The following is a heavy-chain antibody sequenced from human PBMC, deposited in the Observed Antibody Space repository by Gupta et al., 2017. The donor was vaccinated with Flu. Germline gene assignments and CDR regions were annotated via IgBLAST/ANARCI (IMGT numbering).Heavy chain of an antibody. Sequence: VQLVQSGAEVKKPGASVRVSCKASGYSFSDYYIHWVRQAPGQGLEWMGWTNPHTGGTNLVQKFQDRVTMTRDTSISTAYMELSGLRSDDTAVYYCAKEIALAGFDSWGQGTLVTVSS. CDR2: TNPHTGGT. D-gene: IGHD6-19*01. V-gene: IGHV1-2*02. CDR3: AKEIALAGFDS. CDR1: GYSFSDYY. J-gene: IGHJ4*02.